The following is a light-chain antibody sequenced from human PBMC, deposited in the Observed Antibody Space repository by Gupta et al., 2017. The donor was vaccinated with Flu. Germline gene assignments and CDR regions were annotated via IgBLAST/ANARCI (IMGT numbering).Light chain of an antibody. J-gene: IGKJ1*01. CDR2: DAS. V-gene: IGKV1-8*01. Sequence: GDRVTISCQASQGSGSFLAWYQQKPGRAPNLLIFDASTLQIGVPSRFSGSASGTVFTLTISRLQSEDFATYYCQQYYNWPPTFGLGTKVEVK. CDR3: QQYYNWPPT. CDR1: QGSGSF.